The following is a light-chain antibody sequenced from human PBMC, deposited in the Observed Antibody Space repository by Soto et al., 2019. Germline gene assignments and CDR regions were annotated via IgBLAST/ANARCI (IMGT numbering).Light chain of an antibody. CDR3: CSFAGSNTFV. V-gene: IGLV2-23*03. CDR1: SSDVGSYNL. CDR2: EGS. J-gene: IGLJ1*01. Sequence: QSVLTQPASVSGSPGQSITLSCTGTSSDVGSYNLVSWYQQHPGKAPKLMIHEGSKRPSGVSNRFSGSKSGNTASLTISGLQAEDEADYYCCSFAGSNTFVFGTGTKVTVL.